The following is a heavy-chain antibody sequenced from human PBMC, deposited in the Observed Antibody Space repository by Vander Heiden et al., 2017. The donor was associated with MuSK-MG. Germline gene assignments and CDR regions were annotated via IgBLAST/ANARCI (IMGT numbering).Heavy chain of an antibody. D-gene: IGHD3-10*01. CDR1: GGSFSGYY. J-gene: IGHJ4*02. Sequence: QVQLQQWGAGLLKPSETLSLTCAVYGGSFSGYYWSWIRQPPGKGLEWIGEINHSGSTNYNPALKSRVTISVDTSKNQFSLKRSAVTAADTAVYYCARRAMVRGAIVGGWGQGTLVTVSS. CDR2: INHSGST. V-gene: IGHV4-34*01. CDR3: ARRAMVRGAIVGG.